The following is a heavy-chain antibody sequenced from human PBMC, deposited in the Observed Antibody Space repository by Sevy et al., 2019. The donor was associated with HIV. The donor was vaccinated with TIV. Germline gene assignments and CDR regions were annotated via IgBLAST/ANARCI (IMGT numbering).Heavy chain of an antibody. D-gene: IGHD2-15*01. Sequence: GESLKISCAVSGFTFENYGMSWVRQAPGKGLEWVTGISWNGGTKNYVDSVKGRFTISRDNAKNSLNLQMDSLRVEDTAVYYCARNTDLAYGDNWFDPWGQGTLVTVSS. CDR2: ISWNGGTK. CDR3: ARNTDLAYGDNWFDP. V-gene: IGHV3-20*04. J-gene: IGHJ5*02. CDR1: GFTFENYG.